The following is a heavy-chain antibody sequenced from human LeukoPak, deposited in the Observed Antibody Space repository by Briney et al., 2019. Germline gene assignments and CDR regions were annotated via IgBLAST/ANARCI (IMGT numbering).Heavy chain of an antibody. Sequence: GASVKVSCKASGYTFTGYYMHWVRQAPGQGLEWMGWINPNSGGTNYAQKFQGWVTMTRDTSISTAYMELSRLRSDDTAVYYCARGGTVTTLEGAFDIWGQGTMVTVSS. J-gene: IGHJ3*02. V-gene: IGHV1-2*04. D-gene: IGHD4-17*01. CDR3: ARGGTVTTLEGAFDI. CDR1: GYTFTGYY. CDR2: INPNSGGT.